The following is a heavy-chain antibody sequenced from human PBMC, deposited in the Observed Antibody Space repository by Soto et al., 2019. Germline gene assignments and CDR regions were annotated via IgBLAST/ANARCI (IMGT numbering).Heavy chain of an antibody. CDR1: GGTFSSYT. J-gene: IGHJ6*03. V-gene: IGHV1-69*02. CDR2: IIPILGIA. D-gene: IGHD3-10*01. CDR3: ARQRADYYGSGSYYYYYYMDV. Sequence: ASVKVSCKASGGTFSSYTISWVRQAPGQGLEWMGRIIPILGIANYAQKFQGRVTITADKSTSTAYMELSSLRSEDTAVYYCARQRADYYGSGSYYYYYYMDVWGKGTTVTVSS.